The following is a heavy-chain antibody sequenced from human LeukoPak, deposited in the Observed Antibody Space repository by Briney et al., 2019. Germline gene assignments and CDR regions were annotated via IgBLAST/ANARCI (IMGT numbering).Heavy chain of an antibody. V-gene: IGHV1-2*02. Sequence: AASVKVSCKASGYTFTGYYMHWVRQAPGQGLEWMGWINPNSGGTNYAQKFQGRVTMTRDTSISTAYMELSRLRSDDTAVYYCARGLGYRSSTSCYGGYNWFDPWGQGTLVTVSS. CDR1: GYTFTGYY. CDR2: INPNSGGT. J-gene: IGHJ5*02. D-gene: IGHD2-2*01. CDR3: ARGLGYRSSTSCYGGYNWFDP.